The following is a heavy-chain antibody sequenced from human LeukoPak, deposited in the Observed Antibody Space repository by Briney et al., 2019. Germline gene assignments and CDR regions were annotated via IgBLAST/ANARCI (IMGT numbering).Heavy chain of an antibody. D-gene: IGHD3-22*01. V-gene: IGHV1-69*01. CDR3: ARYYYDSSGYPNLFDY. CDR2: IIPIFGTA. Sequence: GASVKVSCKASGGTFSSYAISWVRQAPGQGLEWMGGIIPIFGTANYAQKFQGRVTITADESTSTAYMELSSLRSEDTAVYYSARYYYDSSGYPNLFDYWGQGTLVTVSS. CDR1: GGTFSSYA. J-gene: IGHJ4*02.